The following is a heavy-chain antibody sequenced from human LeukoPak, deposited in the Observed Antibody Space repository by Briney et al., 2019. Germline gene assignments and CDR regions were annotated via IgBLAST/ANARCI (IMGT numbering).Heavy chain of an antibody. V-gene: IGHV1-69*13. D-gene: IGHD3-22*01. CDR1: GYTITTYA. Sequence: SVKVSCKASGYTITTYAMNWVRQAPGQGLEWMGGITAIFRTANYAQKFQGRVTVTADEFMSTVYMELSSLRSEDTAVYYCARHSGYHSTMYLDYWGQGTLVTVSS. CDR2: ITAIFRTA. CDR3: ARHSGYHSTMYLDY. J-gene: IGHJ4*02.